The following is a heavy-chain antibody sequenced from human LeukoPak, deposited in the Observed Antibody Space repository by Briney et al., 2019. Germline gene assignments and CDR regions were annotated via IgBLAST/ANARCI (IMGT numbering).Heavy chain of an antibody. Sequence: GGSLRLSCAASGFTFSTYGMSWVRQAPGKGLEWVSAISGGGGSTYYADSVEGRFTISRDNSKNTLYLQMNSLRAEDTAVYYCARHLLWFGELSGGFDYWGQGTLVTVSS. CDR1: GFTFSTYG. V-gene: IGHV3-23*01. CDR2: ISGGGGST. D-gene: IGHD3-10*01. J-gene: IGHJ4*02. CDR3: ARHLLWFGELSGGFDY.